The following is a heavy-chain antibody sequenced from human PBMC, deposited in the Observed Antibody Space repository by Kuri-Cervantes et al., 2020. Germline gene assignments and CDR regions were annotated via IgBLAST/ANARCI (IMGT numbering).Heavy chain of an antibody. CDR3: ARGNKRWELLESVAY. V-gene: IGHV3-30*03. Sequence: GESLKISCAASGFTFSSYGMHWVRQAPGKGLEWVAVISYDGSNKYYADSVKGRFTISRDNSKNTLYLQMSSLRVEDTAVYYCARGNKRWELLESVAYWGQGTLVTVSS. CDR1: GFTFSSYG. J-gene: IGHJ4*02. D-gene: IGHD1-26*01. CDR2: ISYDGSNK.